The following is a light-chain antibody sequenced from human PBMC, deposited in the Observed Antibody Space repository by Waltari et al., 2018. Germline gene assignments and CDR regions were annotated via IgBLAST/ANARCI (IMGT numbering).Light chain of an antibody. V-gene: IGKV3-15*01. CDR3: QKHNSWPPRWT. CDR2: GAS. CDR1: QRVSSK. J-gene: IGKJ1*01. Sequence: EIVMTQSPATLSVSPGERATLSCRASQRVSSKLAWYQQKPGQAPRLLSYGASTRATGVPARFSGSGSGPEYILTISSLQSDDFAVYYCQKHNSWPPRWTFGQGTQVEI.